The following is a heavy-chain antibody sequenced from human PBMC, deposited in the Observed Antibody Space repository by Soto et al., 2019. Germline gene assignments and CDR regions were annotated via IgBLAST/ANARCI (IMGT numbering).Heavy chain of an antibody. Sequence: PGGSLSLSCAASGFTFSSYAMSWVRQAPGKGLEWVSAISVSGGSTYYADSVKGRFTISRDNSKNTLYLQMNSLRADDTAVYYCAKGQSPRHYDRFDYWGQGTQVTVSS. CDR2: ISVSGGST. CDR1: GFTFSSYA. J-gene: IGHJ4*02. D-gene: IGHD3-22*01. V-gene: IGHV3-23*01. CDR3: AKGQSPRHYDRFDY.